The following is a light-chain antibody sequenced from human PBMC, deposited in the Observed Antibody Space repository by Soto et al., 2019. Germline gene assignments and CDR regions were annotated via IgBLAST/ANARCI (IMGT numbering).Light chain of an antibody. CDR1: QSVRSN. J-gene: IGKJ5*01. CDR3: QKYDNWPPT. Sequence: EIVLTQSPGTLSLSPGERATLNCRASQSVRSNLAWYHQKPGQAPRLLIYGASTRATGIPARFSGSGSGTEFTLTINSLQSEDFVVYYCQKYDNWPPTFGQGTRLEIK. CDR2: GAS. V-gene: IGKV3D-15*01.